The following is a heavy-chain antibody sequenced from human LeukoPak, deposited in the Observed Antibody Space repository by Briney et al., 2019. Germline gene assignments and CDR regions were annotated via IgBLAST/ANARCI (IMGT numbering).Heavy chain of an antibody. CDR3: ASFNWNDAAGAFDI. V-gene: IGHV1-18*01. J-gene: IGHJ3*02. D-gene: IGHD1-20*01. CDR1: GYTFTSYG. Sequence: ASVKVSCKASGYTFTSYGISWVRQAPGQGLEWMGWISAYNGNTNYAQKLQGRVTMTTDRSTSTAYMELRSLRSDDTAVYYCASFNWNDAAGAFDIWGQGTMVTVSS. CDR2: ISAYNGNT.